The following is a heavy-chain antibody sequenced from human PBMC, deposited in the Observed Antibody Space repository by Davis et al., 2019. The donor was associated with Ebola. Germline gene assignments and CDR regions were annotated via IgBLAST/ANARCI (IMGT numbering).Heavy chain of an antibody. Sequence: GESLKISCAASGFTVSSNYMSWVRQAPGKGLEWVSVIYSGGSTYYADSVKGRFTISRHNSKNTLYLQMNSLRAEDTAVYYCARASIGYSSGWYVEYFQHWGQGTLVTVSS. D-gene: IGHD6-19*01. V-gene: IGHV3-53*04. CDR3: ARASIGYSSGWYVEYFQH. CDR2: IYSGGST. J-gene: IGHJ1*01. CDR1: GFTVSSNY.